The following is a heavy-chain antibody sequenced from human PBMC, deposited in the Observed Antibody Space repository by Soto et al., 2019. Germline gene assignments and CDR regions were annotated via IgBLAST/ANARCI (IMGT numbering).Heavy chain of an antibody. CDR1: GGTFSSYA. J-gene: IGHJ6*02. Sequence: SVKVSCKASGGTFSSYAISWVRQAPGQGLEWMGGIIPIFGTANYAQKFQGRVTITADESTSTAYMELSSLRSEDTAVYYCAGSGHAAARGYYYYGMDVWGQGTTVTVSS. V-gene: IGHV1-69*13. CDR3: AGSGHAAARGYYYYGMDV. CDR2: IIPIFGTA. D-gene: IGHD6-25*01.